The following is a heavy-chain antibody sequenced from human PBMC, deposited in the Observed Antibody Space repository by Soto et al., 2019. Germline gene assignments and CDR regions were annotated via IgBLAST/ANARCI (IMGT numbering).Heavy chain of an antibody. CDR2: MNPNSGNT. D-gene: IGHD3-3*01. V-gene: IGHV1-8*01. Sequence: GASVKVSCKASGYTFTSYDINWVRQATGQGLEWMGWMNPNSGNTGYAQKFQGRVTMTRNTSISTAYMELSSLRSEDTAVYYCARSGYYDFWRAPVPADYYYGMDVWGQGTTVTVSS. CDR1: GYTFTSYD. CDR3: ARSGYYDFWRAPVPADYYYGMDV. J-gene: IGHJ6*02.